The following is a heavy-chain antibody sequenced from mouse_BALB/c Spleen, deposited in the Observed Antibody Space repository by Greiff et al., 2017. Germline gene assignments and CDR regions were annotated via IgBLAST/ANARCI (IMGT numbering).Heavy chain of an antibody. CDR1: GDSITSGY. V-gene: IGHV3-8*02. D-gene: IGHD2-2*01. Sequence: EVQVVESGPSLVKPSQTLSLTCSVTGDSITSGYWNWIRKFPGNKLEYMGYISYSGSTYYNPSLKSRISITRDTSKNQYYLQLNSVTTEDTATYYCARYLYGYDYYAMDYWGQGTSVTVSS. CDR3: ARYLYGYDYYAMDY. CDR2: ISYSGST. J-gene: IGHJ4*01.